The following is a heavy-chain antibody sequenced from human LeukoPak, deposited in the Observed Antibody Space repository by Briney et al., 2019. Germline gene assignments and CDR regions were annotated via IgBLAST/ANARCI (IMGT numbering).Heavy chain of an antibody. CDR3: ARSFGEFEKGYYYYYYMDV. CDR2: INPYNGET. D-gene: IGHD3-10*01. CDR1: GYSFTSFA. V-gene: IGHV1-18*01. Sequence: GASVKVSCKASGYSFTSFAISWVRQAPGQGLEWMGWINPYNGETNYAQKLQGRVTMTTDTSTSTAYMELRSLRSDDTAVYYCARSFGEFEKGYYYYYYMDVWGKGTTVTISS. J-gene: IGHJ6*03.